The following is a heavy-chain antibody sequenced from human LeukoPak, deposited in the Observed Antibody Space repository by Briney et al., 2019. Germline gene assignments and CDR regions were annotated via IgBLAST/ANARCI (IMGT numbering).Heavy chain of an antibody. CDR2: ISSSGSTI. V-gene: IGHV3-48*04. D-gene: IGHD3-22*01. Sequence: GGTLRLSCAASGFTFSSYGMNWVRQAPGKGLEWVSYISSSGSTIYYADSVKGRFTISRDNAKNSLYLQMNSLRAEDTAVYYCARDRTWRYDSSGYYFDYWGQGTLVTVSS. J-gene: IGHJ4*02. CDR3: ARDRTWRYDSSGYYFDY. CDR1: GFTFSSYG.